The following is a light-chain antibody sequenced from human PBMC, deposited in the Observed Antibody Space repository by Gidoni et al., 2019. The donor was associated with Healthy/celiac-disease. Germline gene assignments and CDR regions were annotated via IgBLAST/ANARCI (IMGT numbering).Light chain of an antibody. CDR3: QKSYSTPRLT. CDR2: AAS. CDR1: QSISSY. J-gene: IGKJ4*01. V-gene: IGKV1-39*01. Sequence: DIQMTQSPSSLAASVGDRVTITCRASQSISSYLNWYQQKPGKAPKLLIYAASSLQSGVPSRFSGGGSGTDFTLTISSRQPEEFATYYCQKSYSTPRLTFGGGTKVEIK.